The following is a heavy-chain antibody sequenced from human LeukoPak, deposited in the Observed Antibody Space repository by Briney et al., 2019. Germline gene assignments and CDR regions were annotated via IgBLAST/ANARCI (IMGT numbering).Heavy chain of an antibody. CDR3: AIAAAGNPIDY. CDR1: GITFSSYS. CDR2: ISSSSSTI. V-gene: IGHV3-48*01. Sequence: GGSLRLSCVASGITFSSYSMNWVRQAPGKGLEWVSYISSSSSTIYYADSVKGRFTISRDNAKNSLYLQMNGLRAEDTAVYYCAIAAAGNPIDYWGQGTLVTVSS. D-gene: IGHD6-13*01. J-gene: IGHJ4*02.